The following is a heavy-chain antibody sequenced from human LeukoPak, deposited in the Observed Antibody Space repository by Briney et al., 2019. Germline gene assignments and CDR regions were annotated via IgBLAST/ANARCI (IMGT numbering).Heavy chain of an antibody. Sequence: PSETLARTGCISGVSASSGRYYWDWIRRAPGAWLQWSADFYDSGTTRYNPSLKSRVTISGDTSKNQFSLKLTSVTAADTAVYYCARHTRPGYSGYENAFDIWGQGTMVTVSS. D-gene: IGHD5-12*01. CDR3: ARHTRPGYSGYENAFDI. V-gene: IGHV4-39*01. J-gene: IGHJ3*02. CDR2: FYDSGTT. CDR1: GVSASSGRYY.